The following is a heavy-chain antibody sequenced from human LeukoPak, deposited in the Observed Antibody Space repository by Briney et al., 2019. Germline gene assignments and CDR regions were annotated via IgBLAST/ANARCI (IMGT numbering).Heavy chain of an antibody. J-gene: IGHJ4*02. CDR1: GGSFSGYY. CDR2: IYYSGST. D-gene: IGHD6-25*01. V-gene: IGHV4-34*03. Sequence: SETLSLTCAVYGGSFSGYYWSWIRQPPGKGLEWIGSIYYSGSTYYNPSLKSRVTISVDTSKNQFSLKLSSVTAADTAVYYCYVGEGGSYYFDYWGQGTLVTVSS. CDR3: YVGEGGSYYFDY.